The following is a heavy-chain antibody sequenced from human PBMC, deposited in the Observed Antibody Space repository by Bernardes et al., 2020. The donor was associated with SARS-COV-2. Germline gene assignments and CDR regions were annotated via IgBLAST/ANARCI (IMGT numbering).Heavy chain of an antibody. V-gene: IGHV4-59*01. CDR1: GGSISNNY. Sequence: SETLSLTCTVSGGSISNNYWSWIRQPPGKGLEWIGYIYYSGSINYNPSLKSRATISVDTSKNQFSLKLTSVTAADTAVYYCARQAHPGRFDFWGQGTLVTVSS. J-gene: IGHJ4*02. CDR3: ARQAHPGRFDF. D-gene: IGHD1-26*01. CDR2: IYYSGSI.